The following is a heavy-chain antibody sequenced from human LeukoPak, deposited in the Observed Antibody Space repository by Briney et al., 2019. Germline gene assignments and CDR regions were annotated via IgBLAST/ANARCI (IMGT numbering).Heavy chain of an antibody. J-gene: IGHJ4*02. Sequence: GGSLRLSCVASGFTFSNYAMSWVRQAPGKGLEWVSGIGGRGDSTYYAVSVKGRFTISRDNSKNTLYLQMNSLRAEDTVVYYCAKAQMYHYGSGTYYLLWGQGTLVTVSS. D-gene: IGHD3-10*01. CDR1: GFTFSNYA. CDR3: AKAQMYHYGSGTYYLL. CDR2: IGGRGDST. V-gene: IGHV3-23*01.